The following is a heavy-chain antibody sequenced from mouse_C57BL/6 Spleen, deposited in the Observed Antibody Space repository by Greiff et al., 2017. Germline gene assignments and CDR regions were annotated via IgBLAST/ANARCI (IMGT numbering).Heavy chain of an antibody. J-gene: IGHJ2*01. CDR3: ARGYGSSYGY. D-gene: IGHD1-1*01. Sequence: QVQLKQPGAELVRPGSSVKLSCKASGYTFTSYWMHWVKQRPIQGLEWIGNIDPSDSETHYNQKFKDKSTLTVDKSSSTAYMQLSSLTSEDSAVYYCARGYGSSYGYWGQGTTLTVSS. CDR1: GYTFTSYW. CDR2: IDPSDSET. V-gene: IGHV1-52*01.